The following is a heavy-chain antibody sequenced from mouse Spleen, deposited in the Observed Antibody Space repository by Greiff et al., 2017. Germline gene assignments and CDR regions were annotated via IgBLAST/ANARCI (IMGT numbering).Heavy chain of an antibody. D-gene: IGHD3-2*02. CDR3: AREDSSGYVRGFAY. CDR1: GYTFTGYW. J-gene: IGHJ3*01. V-gene: IGHV1-9*01. Sequence: QVQLQQSGAELMKPGASVKLSCKATGYTFTGYWIAWVKQRPGHGLEWIGEILPGSGSTNYNEKFKGKATFTADTSSNTAYMQLSSLTTEDSAIYYCAREDSSGYVRGFAYWGQGTLVTVSA. CDR2: ILPGSGST.